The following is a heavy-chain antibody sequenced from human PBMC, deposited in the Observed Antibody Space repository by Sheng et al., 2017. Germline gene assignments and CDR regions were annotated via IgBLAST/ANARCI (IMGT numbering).Heavy chain of an antibody. D-gene: IGHD4-17*01. CDR2: ISHDGINK. CDR1: GFTFSSYG. Sequence: QVQLVDSGGGVVQPGRSLRLSCAASGFTFSSYGMHWVRQAPGKGLEWVAIISHDGINKYYADSVKGRFAISRDDSKNTVYLQMNSLRIEDTAVYFCARDHGDTEGYWGQGTLVTVSS. CDR3: ARDHGDTEGY. V-gene: IGHV3-30*19. J-gene: IGHJ4*02.